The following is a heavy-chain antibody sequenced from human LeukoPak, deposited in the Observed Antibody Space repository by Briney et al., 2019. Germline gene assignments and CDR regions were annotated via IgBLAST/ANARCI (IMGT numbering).Heavy chain of an antibody. J-gene: IGHJ5*02. CDR3: ARVTVSLEGNWFDP. CDR1: GYSISSGYY. CDR2: IYHSGST. V-gene: IGHV4-38-2*02. Sequence: SETLSLTCTVSGYSISSGYYWGWIRHPPERGLEGIGSIYHSGSTYYNPSLKSRVTISVDTSKTQFSLKLSSVTAADAAVYYCARVTVSLEGNWFDPWGQGTLVTVSS. D-gene: IGHD4-17*01.